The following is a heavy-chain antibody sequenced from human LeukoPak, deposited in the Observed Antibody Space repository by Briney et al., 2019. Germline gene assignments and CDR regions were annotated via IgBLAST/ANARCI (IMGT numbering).Heavy chain of an antibody. CDR3: ARHQRGGSSSPLFYFDY. V-gene: IGHV3-33*01. D-gene: IGHD1-26*01. Sequence: EGSLRLSCVASGFTFSSYGIHWVRQAPGKGLEWVAVIWFDGTNKYYADSVKGRFTISRDNSKNTLYLQVNSLRAEDTAVYYCARHQRGGSSSPLFYFDYWGQGTLVTVSS. CDR1: GFTFSSYG. CDR2: IWFDGTNK. J-gene: IGHJ4*02.